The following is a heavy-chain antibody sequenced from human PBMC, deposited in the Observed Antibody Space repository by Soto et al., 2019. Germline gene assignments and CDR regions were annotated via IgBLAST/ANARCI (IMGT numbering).Heavy chain of an antibody. CDR1: GFTFSSYA. CDR2: ISGSGGST. CDR3: PRCSLVFPAARRYVMAV. D-gene: IGHD6-6*01. Sequence: PGGSLRLSCAASGFTFSSYAMSWVRQAPGKGLEWVSAISGSGGSTYYADSVKGRFTISRDNSKNTLYLQMNSLRAEDTAVYYCPRCSLVFPAARRYVMAVWAQGTTVPVS. J-gene: IGHJ6*02. V-gene: IGHV3-23*01.